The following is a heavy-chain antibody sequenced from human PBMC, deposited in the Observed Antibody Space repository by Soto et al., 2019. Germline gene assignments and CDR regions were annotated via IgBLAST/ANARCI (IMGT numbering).Heavy chain of an antibody. CDR1: GGTFSSYA. D-gene: IGHD3-10*01. CDR2: IIPIFGTT. J-gene: IGHJ3*02. CDR3: AWSFKYGSGTFDAFDI. V-gene: IGHV1-69*01. Sequence: QVQLVQSGTEVKKPGSSLKVSCKASGGTFSSYAISWVRQAPGQGLEWMGGIIPIFGTTNYAEKFRGRISITADDSTSTAYVELSSLRSEDTAVYYCAWSFKYGSGTFDAFDIWGQGTMVTVSS.